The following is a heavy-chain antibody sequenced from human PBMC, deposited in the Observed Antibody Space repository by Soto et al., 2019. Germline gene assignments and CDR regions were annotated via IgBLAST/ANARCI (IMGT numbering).Heavy chain of an antibody. D-gene: IGHD6-19*01. Sequence: PXGSLRLSCAASGFTFSSYSMNWVRQAPGKGLEWISYISSHSSTLYYADSVKGRFTISRDNAGNSLYLQMNSLRDEDTAVYYCVRDGSGNLYLNWFDPWGQGTLVTVSS. CDR3: VRDGSGNLYLNWFDP. CDR2: ISSHSSTL. J-gene: IGHJ5*02. CDR1: GFTFSSYS. V-gene: IGHV3-48*02.